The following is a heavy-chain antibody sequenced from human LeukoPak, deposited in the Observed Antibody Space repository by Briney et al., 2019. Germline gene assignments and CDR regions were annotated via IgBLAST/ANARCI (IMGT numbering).Heavy chain of an antibody. J-gene: IGHJ3*02. CDR1: GYTLNQLS. D-gene: IGHD1-26*01. CDR3: TLPNRAFSGAFEI. CDR2: FDPEDGEA. Sequence: ASVKVSGQVFGYTLNQLSIHWVRQTPGEGLEWRGSFDPEDGEAIYAHKFQGRVTMTEDTLTDTASMELSRLTSEDTGVYYCTLPNRAFSGAFEIWGRGTMVTVSS. V-gene: IGHV1-24*01.